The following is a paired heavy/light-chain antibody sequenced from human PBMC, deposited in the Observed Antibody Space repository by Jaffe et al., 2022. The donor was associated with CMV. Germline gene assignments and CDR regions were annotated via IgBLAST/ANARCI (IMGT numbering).Heavy chain of an antibody. CDR2: IVGGGDYT. CDR1: GFIFSTYA. J-gene: IGHJ3*02. CDR3: AKKLLLDDAFDI. Sequence: EVQLVESGGGLVQPGGSLRLSCAASGFIFSTYAMTWVRQAPGKGLEWVAAIVGGGDYTYYADSMKGRFTVSRDNSKNTLYLQMNSLSADDTAVYYCAKKLLLDDAFDIWGQGTMVTVSS. V-gene: IGHV3-23*04. D-gene: IGHD3-3*01.
Light chain of an antibody. CDR2: GAS. V-gene: IGKV3-20*01. CDR3: QHYGGTPWT. J-gene: IGKJ1*01. CDR1: QSVTSSY. Sequence: EIVLTQSPGTLSLSPGERATVSCRASQSVTSSYLAWYQQKPGQAPRLLIYGASRRATGIPDRIGGSGSGTDFTLTISRLEPEDHAVYYCQHYGGTPWTFGQGTRVEIK.